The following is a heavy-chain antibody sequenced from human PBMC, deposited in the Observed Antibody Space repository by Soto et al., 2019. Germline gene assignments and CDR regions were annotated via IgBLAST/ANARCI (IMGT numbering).Heavy chain of an antibody. J-gene: IGHJ6*01. V-gene: IGHV3-48*03. CDR1: GFTFSTYE. Sequence: GSLRLSCAASGFTFSTYEMNWVRQAPGKGLEWVSYISSSGRTTYYADSVKGRFTISRDNAKNSLSLQMNSLRADDTAVYYCARDRDALVWIFPYYSGLDVWGQGTTVTVSS. CDR2: ISSSGRTT. CDR3: ARDRDALVWIFPYYSGLDV. D-gene: IGHD2-8*02.